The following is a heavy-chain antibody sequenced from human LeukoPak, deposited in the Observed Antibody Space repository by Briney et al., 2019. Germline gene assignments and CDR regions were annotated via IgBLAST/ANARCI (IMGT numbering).Heavy chain of an antibody. CDR2: IYYSGST. Sequence: SETLSLTCTVSGGSISSSSYYWGWIRQPPGKGLESIGSIYYSGSTYYNPSLKSRVTISVDTSKNQFSLKLSSVTAADTAVYYCARYPRYGPGPFDYWGQGTLVTVSS. J-gene: IGHJ4*02. CDR3: ARYPRYGPGPFDY. CDR1: GGSISSSSYY. V-gene: IGHV4-39*01. D-gene: IGHD5-18*01.